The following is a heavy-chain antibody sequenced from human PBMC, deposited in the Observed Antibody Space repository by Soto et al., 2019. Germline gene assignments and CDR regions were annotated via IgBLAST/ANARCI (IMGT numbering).Heavy chain of an antibody. Sequence: VGSLRLSCASSVCTFSSYWMHCVRQSPGKWLVWVSRINSDGSSTSYADSVKGRFTTSRDNAKNTLYLQMNSLRAEDTAVYYCARVMTSFRHPRFQPWGEAPLGKVSS. V-gene: IGHV3-74*01. D-gene: IGHD3-10*01. CDR2: INSDGSST. CDR1: VCTFSSYW. J-gene: IGHJ5*02. CDR3: ARVMTSFRHPRFQP.